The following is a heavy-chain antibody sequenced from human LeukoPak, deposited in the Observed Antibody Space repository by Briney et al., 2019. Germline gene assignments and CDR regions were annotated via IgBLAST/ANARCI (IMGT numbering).Heavy chain of an antibody. CDR3: ARWYCNRGTCYYLDY. CDR1: GGSISGYY. Sequence: SQTLSLTCAVSGGSISGYYWSWIRQSPGRGLEYIGHIYYNGRTDYNPSLKSRVTISVDTSRNQFSLRLNSVTAADTAVYFCARWYCNRGTCYYLDYWGQGTLVTVSS. J-gene: IGHJ4*02. V-gene: IGHV4-59*01. D-gene: IGHD2/OR15-2a*01. CDR2: IYYNGRT.